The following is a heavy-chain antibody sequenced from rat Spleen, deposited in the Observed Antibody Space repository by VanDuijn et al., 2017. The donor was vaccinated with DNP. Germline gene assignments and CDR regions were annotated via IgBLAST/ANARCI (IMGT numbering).Heavy chain of an antibody. CDR1: GFTFSASY. CDR3: ARHGSYWYFDF. V-gene: IGHV5-25*01. Sequence: EVQLVESGGGLVQPGRSLKLSCAASGFTFSASYMAWVRPAPAKGLEWVAYIGSPAYAPYYTDSVKGRFTISRDNAKSTLYLQMVSLRSEDTATYYCARHGSYWYFDFWGPGTMVTVSS. D-gene: IGHD1-12*02. J-gene: IGHJ1*01. CDR2: IGSPAYAP.